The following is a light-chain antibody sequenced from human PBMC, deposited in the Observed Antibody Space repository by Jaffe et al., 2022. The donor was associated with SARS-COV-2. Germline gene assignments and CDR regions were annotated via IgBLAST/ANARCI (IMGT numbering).Light chain of an antibody. V-gene: IGKV1-39*01. CDR3: QHSYNTPGLG. J-gene: IGKJ4*01. CDR2: AAS. CDR1: LSINVF. Sequence: DIQMTQSPSSLSASVGDRVTMTCRASLSINVFLNWYQQKPGRAPKLLIFAASNLHTGVPSRFSGSGSGTDFTLTIDSLQPEDFATYYCQHSYNTPGLGFGGGTKV.